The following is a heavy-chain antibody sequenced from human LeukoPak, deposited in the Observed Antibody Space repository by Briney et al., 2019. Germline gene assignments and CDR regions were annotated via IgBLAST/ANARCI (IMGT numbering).Heavy chain of an antibody. J-gene: IGHJ4*02. D-gene: IGHD6-19*01. V-gene: IGHV1-46*01. CDR3: ARGRVMGIAVAQGY. Sequence: ASVKVSCKPSGYTFTSYDINWVRQAPGQGLEWMGIINPSGGSTSYAQKFQGRVTMTRDTSTSTVYMELSSLRSEDTAVYYCARGRVMGIAVAQGYWGQGTLVTVSS. CDR1: GYTFTSYD. CDR2: INPSGGST.